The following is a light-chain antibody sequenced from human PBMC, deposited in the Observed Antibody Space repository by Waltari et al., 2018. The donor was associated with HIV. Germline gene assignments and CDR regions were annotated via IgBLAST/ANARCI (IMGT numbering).Light chain of an antibody. CDR1: RSDAGGYKL. V-gene: IGLV2-23*02. CDR3: CAYAGSTTYVI. CDR2: EVR. J-gene: IGLJ2*01. Sequence: QSALTKPASVSGSPGQSITISCTGTRSDAGGYKLVSWYQQHPGKAPKLMLYEVRKRPSGVSTPFSGSKSCTAASLTIAGLQAEYGSDYYCCAYAGSTTYVIFGGGTKLTVL.